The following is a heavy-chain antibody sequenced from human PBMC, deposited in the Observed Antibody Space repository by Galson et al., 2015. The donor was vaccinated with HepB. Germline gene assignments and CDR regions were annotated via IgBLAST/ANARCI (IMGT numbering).Heavy chain of an antibody. CDR1: RVNFHNYG. CDR2: ISYDGSNK. Sequence: SLRLSCAASRVNFHNYGMHWARQAPGKGLEWVALISYDGSNKDYAESVKGRFTISRDNSKNTLYLQMNNLRPEDTAVYYCANYDYAWGSLPFGGGIDYWGQGTLVTVSS. CDR3: ANYDYAWGSLPFGGGIDY. D-gene: IGHD3-16*01. J-gene: IGHJ4*02. V-gene: IGHV3-30*18.